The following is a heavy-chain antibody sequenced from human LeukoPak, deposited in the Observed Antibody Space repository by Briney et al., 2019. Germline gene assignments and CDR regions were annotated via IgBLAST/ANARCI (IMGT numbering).Heavy chain of an antibody. V-gene: IGHV4-34*01. Sequence: SETLSLTCAVYGGSFSGYYWSWIRQPPGKGLEWIGEINHSGSTNYNPSLKSRVTISVDTSKNQFSLKLSPVTAADMAVYYCARFPSVVVTVPWGQGTLVTVSS. J-gene: IGHJ5*02. CDR3: ARFPSVVVTVP. CDR2: INHSGST. CDR1: GGSFSGYY. D-gene: IGHD3-22*01.